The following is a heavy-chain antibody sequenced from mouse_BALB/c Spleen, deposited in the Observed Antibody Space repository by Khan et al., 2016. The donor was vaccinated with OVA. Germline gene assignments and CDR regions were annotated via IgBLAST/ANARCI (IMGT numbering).Heavy chain of an antibody. CDR3: GRDGAYHRNDGWFAY. Sequence: QVQLQQSGAELARPGASVKMSCKASGYTFISYTIHWIKKRPGQGLEWIGYINPSNGYTNYNQKFKDKATLTTDKSSTTAYLQLSSLTSDDSAVXNCGRDGAYHRNDGWFAYWGQGTLVTVSA. V-gene: IGHV1-4*01. J-gene: IGHJ3*01. D-gene: IGHD2-14*01. CDR1: GYTFISYT. CDR2: INPSNGYT.